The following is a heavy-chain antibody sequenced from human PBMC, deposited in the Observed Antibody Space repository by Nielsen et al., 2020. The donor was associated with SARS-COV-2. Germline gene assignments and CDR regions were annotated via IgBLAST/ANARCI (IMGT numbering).Heavy chain of an antibody. CDR3: GSYDDYGDYMGGLDY. J-gene: IGHJ4*02. Sequence: GESLKISCVASGFTFSDYYMSWIRPAPGKGLEWIAYISSSGDTIYYVDSVKGRFTISRDNAKNSLYLQMNSLRDQDTAVYYCGSYDDYGDYMGGLDYWGQGTLVTVSS. CDR2: ISSSGDTI. D-gene: IGHD4-17*01. V-gene: IGHV3-11*01. CDR1: GFTFSDYY.